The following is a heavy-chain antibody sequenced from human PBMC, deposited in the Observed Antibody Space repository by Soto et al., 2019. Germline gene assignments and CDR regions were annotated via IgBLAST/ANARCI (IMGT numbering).Heavy chain of an antibody. V-gene: IGHV1-3*01. J-gene: IGHJ4*01. D-gene: IGHD3-10*01. Sequence: ASVKVSCKTSGYTFRNYAIHWVRQAPGQRLEWLGNINVGNGNTEYSQKFQDRVTITGDTSASTGYMELSSLTSQDTAVYYCARGDGPGSWRYDNWG. CDR3: ARGDGPGSWRYDN. CDR1: GYTFRNYA. CDR2: INVGNGNT.